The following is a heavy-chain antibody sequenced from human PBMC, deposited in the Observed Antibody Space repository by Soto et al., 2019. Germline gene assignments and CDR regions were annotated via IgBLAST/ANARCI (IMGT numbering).Heavy chain of an antibody. D-gene: IGHD2-15*01. Sequence: PSETLSLTCTVSGGSISSYYWSWIRQPPGKGLEWIGYIYYSGSTNYNPSLKSRVTISVDTSKNQFSLKLSSVTAADTAVYYCARRIVVVVAATPGYYYYYMDVWGKGTTVTVSS. V-gene: IGHV4-59*08. CDR1: GGSISSYY. CDR3: ARRIVVVVAATPGYYYYYMDV. CDR2: IYYSGST. J-gene: IGHJ6*03.